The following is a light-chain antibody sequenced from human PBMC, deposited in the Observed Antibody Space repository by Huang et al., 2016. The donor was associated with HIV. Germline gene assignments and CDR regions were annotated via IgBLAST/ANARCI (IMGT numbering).Light chain of an antibody. J-gene: IGKJ2*01. V-gene: IGKV1-39*01. Sequence: DIQMTQSPSSLSASIGDRVTMSCRASQTVDMYLNWYQQTPGRAPKLLIYAASNLQSDVPSRFSGTGSGTNFTLTISSLQPEDFVIYFCQQTYNVPRTFGQGTALDIK. CDR2: AAS. CDR3: QQTYNVPRT. CDR1: QTVDMY.